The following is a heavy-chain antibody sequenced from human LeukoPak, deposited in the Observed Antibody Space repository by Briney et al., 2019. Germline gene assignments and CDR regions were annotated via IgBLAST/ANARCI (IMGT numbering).Heavy chain of an antibody. CDR1: GDSISSGDYF. CDR3: ARVILDYFDRSGLTFDH. CDR2: IYYTGST. J-gene: IGHJ4*02. D-gene: IGHD3-22*01. Sequence: SETLSLTCTVSGDSISSGDYFWSWIRQPPGRGLEWLGYIYYTGSTYYNPSLKSRVTISVDTSKNQFSLRLSSVTAADTAVYYCARVILDYFDRSGLTFDHWGQGTLVTVSS. V-gene: IGHV4-30-4*01.